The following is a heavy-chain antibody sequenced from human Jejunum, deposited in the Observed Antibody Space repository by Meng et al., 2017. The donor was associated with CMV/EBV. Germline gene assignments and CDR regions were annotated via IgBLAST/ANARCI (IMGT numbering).Heavy chain of an antibody. Sequence: VSGDSVRSHYWSWIRPPPGKGLEWMGYVYYSGSATYSPSLRSRITISVDTSKNQFSLNLRSVTAADTAMYFCARGIGHASNNSHDYWGQGTLVTVS. V-gene: IGHV4-59*02. CDR2: VYYSGSA. CDR1: GDSVRSHY. D-gene: IGHD1-1*01. J-gene: IGHJ4*02. CDR3: ARGIGHASNNSHDY.